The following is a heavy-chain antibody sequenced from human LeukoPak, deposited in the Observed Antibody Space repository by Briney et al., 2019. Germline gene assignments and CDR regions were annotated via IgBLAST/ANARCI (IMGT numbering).Heavy chain of an antibody. Sequence: PGGSLRLSCAASGFTFSSYSMNWVRQAPGKGLEWVANIKQDGSEKYYVDSVKGRFTISRDNAKNSLYLQMNSLRAEDTAVYYCARGGAYYDILTGYYALDYWGQGTLVTVSS. CDR3: ARGGAYYDILTGYYALDY. J-gene: IGHJ4*02. D-gene: IGHD3-9*01. CDR2: IKQDGSEK. V-gene: IGHV3-7*01. CDR1: GFTFSSYS.